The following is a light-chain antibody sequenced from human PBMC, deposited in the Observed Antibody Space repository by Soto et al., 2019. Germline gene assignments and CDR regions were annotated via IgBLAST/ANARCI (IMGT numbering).Light chain of an antibody. CDR3: QKYNGAPWT. CDR2: AAS. CDR1: QGITNY. Sequence: DIQMTQSPSSLSASVGDRVSITCRASQGITNYLAWYQQKAGKAPKLLTYAASTLQSGVPSRFSGSGSGTDFSLNISSLQPEDVATYYCQKYNGAPWTFGQGTKVEIK. J-gene: IGKJ1*01. V-gene: IGKV1-27*01.